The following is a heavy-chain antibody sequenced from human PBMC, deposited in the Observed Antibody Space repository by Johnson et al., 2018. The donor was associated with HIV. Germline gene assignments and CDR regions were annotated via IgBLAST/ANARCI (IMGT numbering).Heavy chain of an antibody. J-gene: IGHJ3*02. CDR2: ISYDGSDK. Sequence: HVQLVESGGGVVQPGRSLRLSCAASGFTFSSYAIHWVRQAPAKGLEWVAVISYDGSDKYYADSVKGRFTISRDSSKNTLYLQMSSLRAQDTAVYYCARIDYSNYEEAFDIWGQGTMVTVSS. CDR3: ARIDYSNYEEAFDI. CDR1: GFTFSSYA. D-gene: IGHD4-11*01. V-gene: IGHV3-30*04.